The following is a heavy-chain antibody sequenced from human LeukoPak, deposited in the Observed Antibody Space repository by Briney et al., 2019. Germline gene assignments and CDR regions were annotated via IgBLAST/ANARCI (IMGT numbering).Heavy chain of an antibody. CDR2: IYHSGST. CDR1: GGSISSYY. V-gene: IGHV4-59*08. J-gene: IGHJ4*02. CDR3: ARAYSGSYYYFDY. Sequence: SETLSLTCTVSGGSISSYYWSWIRQPPGKGLEWIGYIYHSGSTKYNPSLKSRVTISVDTSKNQFSLKLSSVTAADTAVYYCARAYSGSYYYFDYWGQGTLVTVSS. D-gene: IGHD1-26*01.